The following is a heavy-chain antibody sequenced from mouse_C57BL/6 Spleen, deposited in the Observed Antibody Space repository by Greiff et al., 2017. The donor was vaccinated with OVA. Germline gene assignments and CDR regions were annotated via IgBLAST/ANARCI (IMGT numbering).Heavy chain of an antibody. D-gene: IGHD1-3*01. Sequence: EVQLQQSGPELVKPGASVKIPCKASGYTFTDYNIDWVKQSPGQSLEWIGDFYPNNGGTIYNQKFKGKATLTADKSSSTAYMELRSLTSEDTAVYYCARDDNYYAMDYWGQGTSVTVSS. V-gene: IGHV1-18*01. CDR3: ARDDNYYAMDY. CDR2: FYPNNGGT. J-gene: IGHJ4*01. CDR1: GYTFTDYN.